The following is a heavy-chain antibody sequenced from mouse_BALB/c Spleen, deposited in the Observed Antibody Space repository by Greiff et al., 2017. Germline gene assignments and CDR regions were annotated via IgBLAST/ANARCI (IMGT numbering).Heavy chain of an antibody. J-gene: IGHJ2*01. CDR3: ARTGNGNYGAYFDY. Sequence: QLQQSGAELARPGASVKMSCKASGYTFTSYTMHWVKQRPGQGMEWIGYINPSSGYTNYNQKFKDKATLTADKSSSTAYMQLSSLTSEDSAVYYCARTGNGNYGAYFDYWGQGTTLTVSS. CDR2: INPSSGYT. D-gene: IGHD2-1*01. CDR1: GYTFTSYT. V-gene: IGHV1-4*01.